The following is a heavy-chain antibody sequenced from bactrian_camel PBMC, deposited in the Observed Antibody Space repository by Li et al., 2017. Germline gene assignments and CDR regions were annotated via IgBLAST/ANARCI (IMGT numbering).Heavy chain of an antibody. CDR3: TADPLRYKRAEFPLLRDCSGGPRFGY. Sequence: VQLVESGGGLVQPGGSLKLSCAASGFTFSSSAMSWVRRAPGKGLEWVSAVNIGGRGTDYSSAMKGRATISRDNAKATVYLQMNSLKPEDTGVYYCTADPLRYKRAEFPLLRDCSGGPRFGYWGQGTQVTVS. CDR1: GFTFSSSA. J-gene: IGHJ6*01. CDR2: VNIGGRGT. D-gene: IGHD2*01. V-gene: IGHV3S40*01.